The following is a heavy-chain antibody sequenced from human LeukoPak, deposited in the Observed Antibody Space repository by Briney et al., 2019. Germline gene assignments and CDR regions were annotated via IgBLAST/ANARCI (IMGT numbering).Heavy chain of an antibody. J-gene: IGHJ4*02. CDR1: GYTFISYA. CDR2: ISAYNGNT. CDR3: ARGYYYYDILTGHDY. D-gene: IGHD3-9*01. V-gene: IGHV1-18*01. Sequence: ASVKVSCKASGYTFISYAISWVRQAPGQGLEWMGWISAYNGNTNYAQKLQGRVTMTTDTSTSTAYMELRSLRSDDTAVYYCARGYYYYDILTGHDYWGQGTLVTVSS.